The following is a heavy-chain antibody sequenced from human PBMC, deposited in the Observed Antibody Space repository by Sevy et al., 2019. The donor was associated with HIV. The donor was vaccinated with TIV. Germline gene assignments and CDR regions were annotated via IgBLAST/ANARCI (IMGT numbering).Heavy chain of an antibody. D-gene: IGHD3-9*01. J-gene: IGHJ5*02. CDR2: ISSRSTYI. V-gene: IGHV3-21*01. Sequence: GGSLRLSCAASGFTFSSNTMNWLRQAPGKGLEWVSSISSRSTYIFYADSVKGRFTISRDNSKKSLFLQMNSLRVEDTAVHYCARGDKDGWFDPWGQGTPVTVSS. CDR1: GFTFSSNT. CDR3: ARGDKDGWFDP.